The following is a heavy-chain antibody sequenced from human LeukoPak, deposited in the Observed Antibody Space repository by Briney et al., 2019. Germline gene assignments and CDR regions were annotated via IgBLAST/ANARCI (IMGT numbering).Heavy chain of an antibody. J-gene: IGHJ6*02. CDR2: IYYSGST. V-gene: IGHV4-59*08. Sequence: SETLSLTCTVSGGSISSYYWSWIRQPPGKGLEWIGYIYYSGSTNYNPSLKSRVTISVDTSKNQFSLKLSSVTAADTAVYYCARLKAGNLYYYYYGMDVWGQGTTVTVSS. D-gene: IGHD4-23*01. CDR1: GGSISSYY. CDR3: ARLKAGNLYYYYYGMDV.